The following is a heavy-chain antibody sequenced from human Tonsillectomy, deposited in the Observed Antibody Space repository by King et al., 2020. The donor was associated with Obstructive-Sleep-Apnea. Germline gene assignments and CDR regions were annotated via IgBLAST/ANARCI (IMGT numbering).Heavy chain of an antibody. J-gene: IGHJ4*02. CDR3: ARAAGGDYDVLTSYYIGSYFDY. CDR2: LYYNGST. D-gene: IGHD3-9*01. CDR1: GGAINNHY. V-gene: IGHV4-59*08. Sequence: QVQLQESGPGLVKPSETLSLTCSVSGGAINNHYWSWMRQPPGKGLEWIGYLYYNGSTTYNPSLTSRVTISVDASKNQFSLKLSSVTAADTAVYFCARAAGGDYDVLTSYYIGSYFDYWGQGILVSVSS.